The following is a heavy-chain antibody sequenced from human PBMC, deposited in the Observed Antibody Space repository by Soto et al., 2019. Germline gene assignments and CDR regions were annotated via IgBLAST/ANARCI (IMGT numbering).Heavy chain of an antibody. J-gene: IGHJ4*02. CDR3: ARESYYYGSGSYQYFDY. CDR2: ISCTNNYI. Sequence: EVQLVESGGGLVKPGGSLRLSCAASGFTFSSYSMNWVRQAPGKGLEWVSSISCTNNYISYAHSVKGRFTISRDNAKNSLYLQMNSLGAEDTAVYYCARESYYYGSGSYQYFDYWGQGTLVTVSS. CDR1: GFTFSSYS. V-gene: IGHV3-21*01. D-gene: IGHD3-10*01.